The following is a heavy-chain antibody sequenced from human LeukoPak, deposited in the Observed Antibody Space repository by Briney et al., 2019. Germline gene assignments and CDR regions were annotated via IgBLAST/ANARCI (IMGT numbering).Heavy chain of an antibody. V-gene: IGHV1-2*02. J-gene: IGHJ3*02. D-gene: IGHD3-10*01. CDR3: ARDHSFVRITMVRGVISDAFDI. CDR2: INPNSGGT. CDR1: GYTFTGYY. Sequence: GASVKVSCKASGYTFTGYYMHWVRQAPGQGLEWMGWINPNSGGTNYAQKFQGRVTMARDTSISTAYMELSRLRSDDTAVYYCARDHSFVRITMVRGVISDAFDIWGQGTMVTVSS.